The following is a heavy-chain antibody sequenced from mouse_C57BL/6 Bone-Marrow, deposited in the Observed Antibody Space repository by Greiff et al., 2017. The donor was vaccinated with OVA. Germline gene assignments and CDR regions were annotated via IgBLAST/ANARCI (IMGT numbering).Heavy chain of an antibody. V-gene: IGHV1-63*01. J-gene: IGHJ3*01. D-gene: IGHD3-1*01. CDR3: ARGLQGAWFAY. CDR2: IYPGGGYT. Sequence: VKLMESGAELVRPGTSVKMSCKASGYTFTNYWIGWAKQRPGHGLEWIGDIYPGGGYTNYNEKFKGKATLTADKSSSTAYMQFSSLTSEDSAIYYCARGLQGAWFAYWGQGTLVTVSA. CDR1: GYTFTNYW.